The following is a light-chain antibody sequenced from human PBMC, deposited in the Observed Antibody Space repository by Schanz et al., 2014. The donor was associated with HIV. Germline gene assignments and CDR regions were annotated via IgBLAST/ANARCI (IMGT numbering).Light chain of an antibody. V-gene: IGLV4-69*01. CDR3: QTWDTGTHVL. Sequence: QLVLTQSPSASASLGASVKLTCTLSSGHSSYAIAWHQQQPEKGPRYLMNLNSDGSHRKGDGIPDRFSGSSSGTERYLTISSLKSEDEADYYCQTWDTGTHVLFGGGTKLTVL. CDR2: LNSDGSH. CDR1: SGHSSYA. J-gene: IGLJ2*01.